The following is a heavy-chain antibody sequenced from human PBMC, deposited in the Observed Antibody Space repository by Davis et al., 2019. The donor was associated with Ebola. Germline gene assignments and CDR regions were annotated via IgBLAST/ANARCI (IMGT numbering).Heavy chain of an antibody. D-gene: IGHD4-17*01. CDR1: GFTVSSNY. Sequence: PGGSLRLSCAASGFTVSSNYMSWVRQAPGKGLEWVSVIYSGGSIGYADSVKGRFTISRDNAKNSLYLQMNSLRAEDTALYYCAKDRGGYGDLMYYFDYWGQGTLVTVSS. CDR2: IYSGGSI. V-gene: IGHV3-53*05. J-gene: IGHJ4*02. CDR3: AKDRGGYGDLMYYFDY.